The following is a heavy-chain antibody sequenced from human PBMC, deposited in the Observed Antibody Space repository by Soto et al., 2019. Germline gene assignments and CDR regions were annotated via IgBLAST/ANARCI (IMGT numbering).Heavy chain of an antibody. CDR1: GYTLTELS. CDR2: FDPEDGET. V-gene: IGHV1-24*01. D-gene: IGHD3-9*01. J-gene: IGHJ4*02. CDR3: ATGRGRPPTFDWLFGID. Sequence: ASVKVSCKVSGYTLTELSIHWVRQAPGKGLEWMGGFDPEDGETIYAQKFQGRVTMTEDTSPDTAYMELSTLRSEDTAVYYCATGRGRPPTFDWLFGIDWGQGTLVTVSS.